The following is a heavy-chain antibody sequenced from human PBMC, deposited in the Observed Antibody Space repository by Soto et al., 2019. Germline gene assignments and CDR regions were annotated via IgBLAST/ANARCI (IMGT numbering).Heavy chain of an antibody. Sequence: QVQLVGSGGGVVQPGRSLRLSCAASGFTFSNYGMYWVRQAPGKGLEWVARISYDGSDQFYGDSVKGRFTISRDNSKNILYVQMNSLRSEDTAVYYCAKDTGADYWGQGTVVTVSA. CDR1: GFTFSNYG. V-gene: IGHV3-30*18. CDR2: ISYDGSDQ. CDR3: AKDTGADY. J-gene: IGHJ4*02. D-gene: IGHD3-10*01.